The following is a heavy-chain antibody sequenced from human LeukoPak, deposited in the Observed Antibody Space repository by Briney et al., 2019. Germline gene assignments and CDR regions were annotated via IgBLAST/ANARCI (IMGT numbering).Heavy chain of an antibody. CDR2: INPNSGGT. CDR3: RRVYSSSPDFDY. V-gene: IGHV1-2*02. CDR1: VYTFTDYY. J-gene: IGHJ4*02. D-gene: IGHD6-13*01. Sequence: ASVTVSFMSSVYTFTDYYMHWVRQAPGQGREGMGWINPNSGGTNYAQKFQGRVTMTRDTSISTAYMELSRLRSDDTAVYYCRRVYSSSPDFDYWGEGTLVTVYS.